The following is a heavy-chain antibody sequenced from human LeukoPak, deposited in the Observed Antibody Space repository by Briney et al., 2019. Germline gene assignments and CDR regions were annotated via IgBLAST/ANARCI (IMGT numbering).Heavy chain of an antibody. CDR1: GFTFSNYA. Sequence: QSGGSLRLSCAASGFTFSNYAMTWVRQAPGKGLEWVSVIGGSGVNAYYADSVKGRFTISRDNSKNTVYLQMNSLGADDTALYYCAKDFTWIQLWFDYWGQGTLVTVSS. CDR3: AKDFTWIQLWFDY. D-gene: IGHD5-18*01. V-gene: IGHV3-23*01. CDR2: IGGSGVNA. J-gene: IGHJ4*02.